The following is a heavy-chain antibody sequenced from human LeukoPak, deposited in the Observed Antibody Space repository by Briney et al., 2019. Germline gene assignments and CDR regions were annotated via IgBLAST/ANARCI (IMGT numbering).Heavy chain of an antibody. Sequence: GGSLRLSCAASGFTFSSYGMHWVRQAPGKGLEWVAFIRYDGSNKYYADSVKGRFTISRDNSKNTLYLQMNSLRAEDTAVYYCAKDLITMVRGNFDYWGQGTLVTVSS. D-gene: IGHD3-10*01. J-gene: IGHJ4*02. CDR1: GFTFSSYG. CDR3: AKDLITMVRGNFDY. CDR2: IRYDGSNK. V-gene: IGHV3-30*02.